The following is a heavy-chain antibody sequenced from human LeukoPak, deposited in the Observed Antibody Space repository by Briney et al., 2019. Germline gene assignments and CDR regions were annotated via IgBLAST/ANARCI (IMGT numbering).Heavy chain of an antibody. CDR2: INPNSGGT. Sequence: ASVKVSCKASGYTFTGYYMHWVRQAPGQGLEWMGWINPNSGGTNYAQKLQGRVTMTTDTSTSTAYMELRSLRSDDTAVYYCARGDRWELLSPSDAFDIWGQGTMVTVSS. J-gene: IGHJ3*02. CDR1: GYTFTGYY. D-gene: IGHD1-26*01. CDR3: ARGDRWELLSPSDAFDI. V-gene: IGHV1-2*02.